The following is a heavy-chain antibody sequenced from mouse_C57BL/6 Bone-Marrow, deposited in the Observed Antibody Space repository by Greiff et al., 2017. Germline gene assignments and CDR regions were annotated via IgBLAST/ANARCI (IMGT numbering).Heavy chain of an antibody. Sequence: EVKLVESGGGLVKPGGSLKLSCAASGFTFSSYAMSLVRQTPEKRLEWVATISDGGSYTYYPDNVKGRFTISRDNAKNNLYLQMSHLKSEDTAMYYCARDGYYAMDYWGQGTSVTVSS. V-gene: IGHV5-4*01. J-gene: IGHJ4*01. CDR3: ARDGYYAMDY. CDR1: GFTFSSYA. CDR2: ISDGGSYT.